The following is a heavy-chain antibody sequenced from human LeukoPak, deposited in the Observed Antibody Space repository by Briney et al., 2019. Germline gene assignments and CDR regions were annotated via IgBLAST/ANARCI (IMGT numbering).Heavy chain of an antibody. D-gene: IGHD2-15*01. J-gene: IGHJ4*02. CDR2: IYYSGST. Sequence: SETLSLTCNVSGGSISSTSHDWGWLRQPPGKGLDWIGSIYYSGSTYYNPSVKDRVTISKDTSKNQFSLKLISVTAVDTAVYYCARLVRGYCSGGYCTWSYFDYWGQGTLVTVSS. V-gene: IGHV4-39*01. CDR1: GGSISSTSHD. CDR3: ARLVRGYCSGGYCTWSYFDY.